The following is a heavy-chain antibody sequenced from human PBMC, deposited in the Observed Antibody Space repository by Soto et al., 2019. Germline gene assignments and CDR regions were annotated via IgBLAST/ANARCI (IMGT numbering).Heavy chain of an antibody. D-gene: IGHD1-26*01. CDR2: IRSKANSYAT. V-gene: IGHV3-73*02. CDR1: GFTFSGSA. CDR3: TRGRWELPFGC. Sequence: EVQLVESGGGLVQPGGSLKLSCAASGFTFSGSAMHWVRQASGKGLEWVGRIRSKANSYATAYAASVKGRFTISRDDSKNTAYLKMNSLKTAGTAVYYCTRGRWELPFGCWGQGTLVAVSS. J-gene: IGHJ4*02.